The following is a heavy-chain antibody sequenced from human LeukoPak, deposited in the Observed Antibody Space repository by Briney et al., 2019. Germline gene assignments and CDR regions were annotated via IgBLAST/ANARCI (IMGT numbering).Heavy chain of an antibody. CDR1: GGSFSGYY. V-gene: IGHV4-34*01. J-gene: IGHJ4*02. D-gene: IGHD6-13*01. Sequence: SETPSLPCAGYGGSFSGYYWGWIRQPPGKGLEWIGEINHSGSTNYNPSLKSRVTISVDTSKNQFSLKLSSLTAADTAVYYCARAKGIAAAGYWGQGTLVTVSS. CDR3: ARAKGIAAAGY. CDR2: INHSGST.